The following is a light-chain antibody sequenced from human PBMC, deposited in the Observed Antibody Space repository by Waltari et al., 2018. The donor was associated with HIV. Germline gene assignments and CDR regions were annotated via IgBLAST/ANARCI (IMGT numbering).Light chain of an antibody. J-gene: IGLJ3*02. CDR2: EDN. CDR1: SLPKNY. V-gene: IGLV3-10*01. CDR3: SSTDRSVNQRV. Sequence: DSLPKNYVHWYQQKSGQGTILVIYEDNKRPSGIPERFSDASSGIVATLTIRGAQVEDEADYYCSSTDRSVNQRVCGGGTTLTVL.